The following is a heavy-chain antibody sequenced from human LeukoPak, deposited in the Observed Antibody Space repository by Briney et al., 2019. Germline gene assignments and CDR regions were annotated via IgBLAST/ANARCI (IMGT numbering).Heavy chain of an antibody. CDR3: AKSGGSRPLYFDY. J-gene: IGHJ4*02. Sequence: GESLKISFKGSGYPFSNHWIGWVRPMPGRGLEWMGIIYPGDSDTRYSPSFQGQVTISADKSITTAYIQWSSLKASDTAMYFCAKSGGSRPLYFDYWGQGALVTVSS. V-gene: IGHV5-51*01. CDR2: IYPGDSDT. CDR1: GYPFSNHW. D-gene: IGHD2-15*01.